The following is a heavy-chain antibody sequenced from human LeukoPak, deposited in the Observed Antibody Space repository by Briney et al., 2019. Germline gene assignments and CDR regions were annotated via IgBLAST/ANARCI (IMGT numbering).Heavy chain of an antibody. Sequence: GGSLRLSCAASGFTFSSYSMNWVRQAPGKGLEWVSSISSSSSYIYYADSVNGRFTISRDNAKNSLYLQMNSLRAEDTAVYYCARDGGVGIAAGKDYWGQGTLVTVSS. V-gene: IGHV3-21*01. CDR2: ISSSSSYI. CDR1: GFTFSSYS. D-gene: IGHD6-13*01. CDR3: ARDGGVGIAAGKDY. J-gene: IGHJ4*02.